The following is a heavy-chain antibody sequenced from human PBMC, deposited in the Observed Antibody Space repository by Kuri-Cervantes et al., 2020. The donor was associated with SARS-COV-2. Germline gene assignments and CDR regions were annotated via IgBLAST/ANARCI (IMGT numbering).Heavy chain of an antibody. CDR3: ARGNRLRYSSRFDY. Sequence: ESLKISCAVYGGSFSGYYWSWIRQPPGKGLEWIGEINHSGSTNYNPSLKSRVTISEDTSKNQFSLKLSSVTAADTAVYYCARGNRLRYSSRFDYWGQGTLVTVSS. V-gene: IGHV4-34*01. D-gene: IGHD3-9*01. CDR2: INHSGST. J-gene: IGHJ4*02. CDR1: GGSFSGYY.